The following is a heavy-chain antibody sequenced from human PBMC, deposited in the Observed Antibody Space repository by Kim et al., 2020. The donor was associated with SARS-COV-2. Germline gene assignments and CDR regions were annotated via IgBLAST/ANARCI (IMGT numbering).Heavy chain of an antibody. CDR2: IYPGDSDT. V-gene: IGHV5-51*01. CDR3: ARHPNGDYYGSGSYQWYYGMDV. J-gene: IGHJ6*02. Sequence: GESLKISCKGSGYSFTNYWIDWVRQMPGKGLEWMGIIYPGDSDTKYSPSFQGQVTISADKSINTAYLQWSSLKASDTAMYYCARHPNGDYYGSGSYQWYYGMDVWGQGTTVTVSS. CDR1: GYSFTNYW. D-gene: IGHD3-10*01.